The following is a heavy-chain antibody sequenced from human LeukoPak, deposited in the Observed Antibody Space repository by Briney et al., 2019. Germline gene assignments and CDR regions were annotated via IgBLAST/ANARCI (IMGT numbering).Heavy chain of an antibody. D-gene: IGHD2-2*02. V-gene: IGHV1-18*01. CDR1: GYTFTSYG. CDR3: ARDARYCSSTSCYIPWFDP. Sequence: ASVKVSCKASGYTFTSYGISWVRQAPGQGLEWMGWISAYNGNTNYAQKLQGRVPMTTDTSTSTAYMELRSLRSDDTAVYYCARDARYCSSTSCYIPWFDPWGQGTLVTVSS. CDR2: ISAYNGNT. J-gene: IGHJ5*02.